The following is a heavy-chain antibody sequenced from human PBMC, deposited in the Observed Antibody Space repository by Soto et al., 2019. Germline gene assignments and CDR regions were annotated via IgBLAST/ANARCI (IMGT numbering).Heavy chain of an antibody. V-gene: IGHV6-1*01. D-gene: IGHD3-3*01. CDR3: ARVCGVVSGYYHYGMEA. CDR2: TYYRSNRYN. J-gene: IGHJ6*02. Sequence: SQTLSLTCAISGDSVSSNSAAWNWTRQSPSRGLELLGWTYYRSNRYNDYAVSVKSRITINPDTSKKHLSLKLDSVTPEDTAVYYCARVCGVVSGYYHYGMEARSQGSRVIVSS. CDR1: GDSVSSNSAA.